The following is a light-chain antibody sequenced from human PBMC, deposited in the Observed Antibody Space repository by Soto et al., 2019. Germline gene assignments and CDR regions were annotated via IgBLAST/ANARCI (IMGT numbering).Light chain of an antibody. CDR3: HVWDSSSDHYV. CDR1: NIGGKS. V-gene: IGLV3-21*02. Sequence: SYELTQPPSVSVAPGQTARITCGGNNIGGKSVHWYQQKPGQAPVLVVYDDSDRPSGIPDRFSGSNSGDTATLTIRRVEAGYEADSYCHVWDSSSDHYVFGTGTKLTVL. CDR2: DDS. J-gene: IGLJ1*01.